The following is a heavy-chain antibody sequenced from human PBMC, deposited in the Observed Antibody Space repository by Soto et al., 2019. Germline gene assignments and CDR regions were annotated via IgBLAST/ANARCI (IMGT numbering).Heavy chain of an antibody. Sequence: EESLRLSCAASGFTFSSYSMNWVRQAPGKGLEWVSYISSSSSTIYYADSVKGRFTISRDNAKNSLYLQMNSLRAEDTAVYYCARDAPYVFWSGYEYYYYMDVCGKGTTVTVS. CDR3: ARDAPYVFWSGYEYYYYMDV. J-gene: IGHJ6*03. D-gene: IGHD3-3*01. V-gene: IGHV3-48*01. CDR2: ISSSSSTI. CDR1: GFTFSSYS.